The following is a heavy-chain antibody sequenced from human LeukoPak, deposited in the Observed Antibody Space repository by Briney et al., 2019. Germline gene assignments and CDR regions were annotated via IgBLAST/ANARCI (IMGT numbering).Heavy chain of an antibody. CDR3: ARGSITMVRGVIISLRYYYGMDV. CDR1: GGSISSSSNY. J-gene: IGHJ6*02. D-gene: IGHD3-10*01. V-gene: IGHV4-39*01. CDR2: IYSTGNT. Sequence: SETLSLTCTVSGGSISSSSNYWGWIRQPPGKGLEWIGTIYSTGNTYYNPSLKSRLTISVDTSKNQFSLKLSSVTAADTAVYYCARGSITMVRGVIISLRYYYGMDVWGQGTTVTVSS.